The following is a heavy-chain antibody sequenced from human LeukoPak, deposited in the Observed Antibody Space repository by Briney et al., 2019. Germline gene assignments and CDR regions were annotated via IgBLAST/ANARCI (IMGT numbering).Heavy chain of an antibody. CDR1: GFTFSSHW. Sequence: GGSLRLSCAASGFTFSSHWMTWVRQAPGKGLEFVANLNQDGNVWNYEDSVRGRFTISRDNAKNSVHLQLNSLRVEDTAVYYCARDWGWTTFDSWGQGTLVAVSS. J-gene: IGHJ4*02. CDR3: ARDWGWTTFDS. D-gene: IGHD3-16*01. CDR2: LNQDGNVW. V-gene: IGHV3-7*01.